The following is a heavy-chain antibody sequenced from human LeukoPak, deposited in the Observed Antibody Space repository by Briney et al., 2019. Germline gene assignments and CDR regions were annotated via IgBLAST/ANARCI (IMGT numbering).Heavy chain of an antibody. Sequence: SVKVSCKASGGTLSSYAISWVRQAPGQGLEWMGGIIPIFGTANYAQKFQGRVTITADESTSTAYMELSSLRSEDTAVYYCARENVDSSSWYLGWFDPWGQGTLVTVSS. J-gene: IGHJ5*02. CDR3: ARENVDSSSWYLGWFDP. CDR2: IIPIFGTA. V-gene: IGHV1-69*13. CDR1: GGTLSSYA. D-gene: IGHD6-13*01.